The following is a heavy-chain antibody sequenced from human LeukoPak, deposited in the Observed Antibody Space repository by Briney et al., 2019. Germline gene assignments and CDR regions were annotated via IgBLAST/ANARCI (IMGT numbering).Heavy chain of an antibody. V-gene: IGHV3-7*01. CDR2: IKQDGSET. D-gene: IGHD5-18*01. Sequence: GGSLRLSCAASGFTFSSYSMNWVRQAPGKGLEWVANIKQDGSETYCVDSVKGRSTISRDNAKNSLYLQMNSLRDEDTAVYYCARGGSGYSYGKIDSWGQGILVTVSS. CDR3: ARGGSGYSYGKIDS. J-gene: IGHJ4*02. CDR1: GFTFSSYS.